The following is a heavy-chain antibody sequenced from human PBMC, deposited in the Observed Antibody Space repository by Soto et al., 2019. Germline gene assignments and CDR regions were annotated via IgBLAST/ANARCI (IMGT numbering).Heavy chain of an antibody. V-gene: IGHV1-2*02. D-gene: IGHD6-19*01. CDR2: INPNSGGT. CDR1: GYSNNGSY. Sequence: ASAELTCEASGYSNNGSYMRWVRQAIGQGLEWMGWINPNSGGTNYAQKFQGRVTMTRDTSISTAYMELSRLRSDDTAVYYCARDQSSGWLDAFAIWGQGTMVPVSS. J-gene: IGHJ3*02. CDR3: ARDQSSGWLDAFAI.